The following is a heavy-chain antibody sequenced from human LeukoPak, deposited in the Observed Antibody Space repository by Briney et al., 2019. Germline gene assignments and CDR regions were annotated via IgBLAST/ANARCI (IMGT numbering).Heavy chain of an antibody. Sequence: GASVKVSCKASGYTFTSYDINWVRQATGQGLEWMGWMNPNSGNTGYAQKFQGRVTMTRNTSISTAYMELSSLRSEDTAVYYCARGSRGRWLQLRTRGQWYFDYWGQGTLVTVSS. V-gene: IGHV1-8*01. CDR2: MNPNSGNT. CDR3: ARGSRGRWLQLRTRGQWYFDY. D-gene: IGHD5-24*01. CDR1: GYTFTSYD. J-gene: IGHJ4*02.